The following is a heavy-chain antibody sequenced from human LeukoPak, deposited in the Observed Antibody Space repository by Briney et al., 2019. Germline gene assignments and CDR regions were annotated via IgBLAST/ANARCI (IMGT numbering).Heavy chain of an antibody. CDR2: INPSGGST. J-gene: IGHJ6*03. CDR1: GYTPTSYY. V-gene: IGHV1-46*01. Sequence: ASVKVSCKASGYTPTSYYIHWVRQAPGQGLEWMGIINPSGGSTSYAQKFQGRVTMTRDTSISTAYMELSRLRSDDTAVYYCARDAIAAAGTQLPYYYYYMDVWGKGTTVTISS. CDR3: ARDAIAAAGTQLPYYYYYMDV. D-gene: IGHD6-13*01.